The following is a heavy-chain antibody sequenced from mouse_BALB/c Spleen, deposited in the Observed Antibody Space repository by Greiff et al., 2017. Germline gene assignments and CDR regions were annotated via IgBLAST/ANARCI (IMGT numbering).Heavy chain of an antibody. J-gene: IGHJ4*01. CDR2: IYPGGGYT. CDR3: ARQENYYGSSYDYAMDY. Sequence: VQLQESGAELVRPGTSVKMSCKAAGYTFTNYWIGWVKQRPGHGLEWIGDIYPGGGYTNYNEKFKGKATLTADTSSSTAYMQLSSLTSEDSAIYYCARQENYYGSSYDYAMDYWGQGTSVTVSS. CDR1: GYTFTNYW. V-gene: IGHV1-63*02. D-gene: IGHD1-1*01.